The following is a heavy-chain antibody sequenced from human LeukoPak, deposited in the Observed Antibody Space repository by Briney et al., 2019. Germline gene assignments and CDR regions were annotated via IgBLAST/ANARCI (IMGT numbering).Heavy chain of an antibody. D-gene: IGHD3-3*01. Sequence: SETLSLTCTVSGGSISSYYWSWIRQPPGKGLEWIGYIYYSGSTNYNPSLKSRVTISVDTSKNQFSLKLSSVTAADTVVYYCARNFWSGYSMDVWGQGTTVTVSS. V-gene: IGHV4-59*01. CDR1: GGSISSYY. CDR3: ARNFWSGYSMDV. J-gene: IGHJ6*02. CDR2: IYYSGST.